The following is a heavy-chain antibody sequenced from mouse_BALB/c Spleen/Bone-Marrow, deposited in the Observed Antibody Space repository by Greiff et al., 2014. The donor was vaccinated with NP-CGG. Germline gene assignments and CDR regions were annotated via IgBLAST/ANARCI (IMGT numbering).Heavy chain of an antibody. D-gene: IGHD1-1*01. V-gene: IGHV1S81*02. CDR3: ARYYNYYFDV. Sequence: QVQLQQPGAEVVKPGASVRLSCMTSGYTFTNYWMHWVKQRPGQGLEWIGDINPSNGRATYSEKFKSKATLTVDTSSSTAYMQLSSLTSEDSAVYYCARYYNYYFDVWGAGTTVTGST. CDR2: INPSNGRA. J-gene: IGHJ1*01. CDR1: GYTFTNYW.